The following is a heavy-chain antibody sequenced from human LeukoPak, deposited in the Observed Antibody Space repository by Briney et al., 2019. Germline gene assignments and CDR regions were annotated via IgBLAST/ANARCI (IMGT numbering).Heavy chain of an antibody. CDR2: ISAYNGNT. D-gene: IGHD4-23*01. CDR3: AREFMTTVDMDV. Sequence: GASVKVSCKASGDTFSSYAISWVRQAPGQGLEWMGWISAYNGNTNYAQKLQGRVTMTTDTSTSTAYMELRSLRSDDTAVYYCAREFMTTVDMDVWGKGTTVTVSS. J-gene: IGHJ6*03. CDR1: GDTFSSYA. V-gene: IGHV1-18*01.